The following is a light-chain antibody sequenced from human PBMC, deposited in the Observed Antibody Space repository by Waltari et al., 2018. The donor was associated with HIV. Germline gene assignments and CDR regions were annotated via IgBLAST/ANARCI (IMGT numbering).Light chain of an antibody. CDR2: DNN. CDR3: GTWDNNLSAWV. J-gene: IGLJ3*02. CDR1: SSNIGPHY. Sequence: QSVLTQPPSVSAAPGQKVTLPCSGSSSNIGPHYVSWYQQLPGTAPKLLIYDNNQRSSGIPDRFSGSKSGTSATLGITGLQTGDEADYYCGTWDNNLSAWVFGGGTKLTVL. V-gene: IGLV1-51*01.